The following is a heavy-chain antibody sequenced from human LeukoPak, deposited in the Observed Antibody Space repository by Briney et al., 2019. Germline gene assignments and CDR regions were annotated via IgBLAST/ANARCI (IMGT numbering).Heavy chain of an antibody. CDR1: GGSISSSSYY. CDR2: IYYSGST. V-gene: IGHV4-39*01. CDR3: ARQKDQLLFYYYYYMDV. Sequence: SETLSLTCTVSGGSISSSSYYWGWIRQPPGKGLEWIGSIYYSGSTYYNPSLKSRVTISVDTSKDQFSLKLSSVTAADMAVYYCARQKDQLLFYYYYYMDVWGKGTTVTVSS. D-gene: IGHD2-2*01. J-gene: IGHJ6*03.